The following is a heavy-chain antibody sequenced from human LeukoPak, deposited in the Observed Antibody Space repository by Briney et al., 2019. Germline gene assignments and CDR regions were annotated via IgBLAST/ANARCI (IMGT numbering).Heavy chain of an antibody. Sequence: GGSLRLSCAASGFTLSSYSMSWVRQAPGKGLEWVSAISTSAAGTYYAASVKGRFTISRDNSRNTLYLQMNSLRAEDTAVYYCAKASAVDHYLSFDYWGQGSLVTVSS. CDR2: ISTSAAGT. D-gene: IGHD2/OR15-2a*01. V-gene: IGHV3-23*01. CDR1: GFTLSSYS. J-gene: IGHJ4*02. CDR3: AKASAVDHYLSFDY.